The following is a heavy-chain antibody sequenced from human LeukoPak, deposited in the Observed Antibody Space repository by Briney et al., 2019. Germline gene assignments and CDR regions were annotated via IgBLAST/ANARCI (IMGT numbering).Heavy chain of an antibody. CDR2: ISGSGGTI. D-gene: IGHD3-10*01. CDR1: GFTFSSYE. V-gene: IGHV3-48*03. CDR3: ASLWFGELGDY. Sequence: GGSLRLSCAASGFTFSSYEMNWVRQAPGKGLEWVSYISGSGGTIYYADSVKGRFTISRENAKNSLYLQMNSLRAEDTAVYYCASLWFGELGDYWGQGTLVTVSS. J-gene: IGHJ4*02.